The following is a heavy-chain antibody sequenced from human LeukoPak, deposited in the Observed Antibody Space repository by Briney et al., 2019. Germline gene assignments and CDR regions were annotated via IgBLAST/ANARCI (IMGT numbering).Heavy chain of an antibody. J-gene: IGHJ4*02. V-gene: IGHV1-69*13. CDR1: GGTFISYA. CDR3: ARDYDYGDAI. CDR2: IIPIFGTA. D-gene: IGHD4-17*01. Sequence: ASVKVSRKASGGTFISYAISWVRQAPGQGLEWMGGIIPIFGTANYAQKFQGRVTITADESTSTAYMELSSLRSEDTAVYYCARDYDYGDAIWGQGTLVTVSS.